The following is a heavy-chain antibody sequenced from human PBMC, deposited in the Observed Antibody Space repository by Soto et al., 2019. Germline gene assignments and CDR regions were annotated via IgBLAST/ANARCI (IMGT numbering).Heavy chain of an antibody. D-gene: IGHD5-18*01. V-gene: IGHV3-21*01. CDR3: AGDGYGGGDFDY. CDR2: ISSSSSYI. J-gene: IGHJ4*02. CDR1: GFTFSSYS. Sequence: EVQLVESGGGLVKPGGSLRLSCAASGFTFSSYSMNWVRQAPGKGLEWVSSISSSSSYIYYADSVKGRFTISRDNAKNSLYLQMNSLRAEDTAVYYCAGDGYGGGDFDYWGQGTLVTVSS.